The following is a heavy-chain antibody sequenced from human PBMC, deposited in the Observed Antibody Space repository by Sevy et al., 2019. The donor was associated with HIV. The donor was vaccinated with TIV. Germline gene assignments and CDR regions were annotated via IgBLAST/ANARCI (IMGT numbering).Heavy chain of an antibody. CDR1: GFTFVNYA. CDR3: GRSVLGGK. Sequence: GGSLRLSCAASGFTFVNYAIIWVRQSPGKGLEWISTISNRGTTHYADSVKGRFTISRDNSDNTVSLQMNSLRVDDTAVYYCGRSVLGGKWGQGTLVTVSS. CDR2: ISNRGTT. D-gene: IGHD3-16*01. V-gene: IGHV3-23*01. J-gene: IGHJ4*02.